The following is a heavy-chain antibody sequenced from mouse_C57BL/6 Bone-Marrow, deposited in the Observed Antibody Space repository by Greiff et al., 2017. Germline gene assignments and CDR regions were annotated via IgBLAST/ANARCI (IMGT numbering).Heavy chain of an antibody. V-gene: IGHV1-69*01. CDR3: ARNSNFFDYAMDY. D-gene: IGHD2-5*01. Sequence: VQLQQPGAELVMPGASVKLSCKASGYTFTSYWMHWVKQRPGQGLEWIGEIDPSDSYTNYNQKFKGKSTLTVDKSSSTAYMQLSSLTSEDSAVYYCARNSNFFDYAMDYWGQGTSVTVSS. CDR1: GYTFTSYW. J-gene: IGHJ4*01. CDR2: IDPSDSYT.